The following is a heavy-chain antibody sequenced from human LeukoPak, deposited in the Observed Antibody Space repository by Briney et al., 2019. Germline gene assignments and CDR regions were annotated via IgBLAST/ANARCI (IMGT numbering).Heavy chain of an antibody. J-gene: IGHJ6*03. CDR1: GFTFDDYA. CDR2: ISWNSGSI. V-gene: IGHV3-9*01. Sequence: GGSLRLSCAASGFTFDDYAMHWVRQAPGKGLEWVSGISWNSGSIGYADSVKGRFTISRDNAKNSLYLQMNSLRAEDTALYHCARNGAAAGTYYYYMDVWGKGTTVTVSS. CDR3: ARNGAAAGTYYYYMDV. D-gene: IGHD6-13*01.